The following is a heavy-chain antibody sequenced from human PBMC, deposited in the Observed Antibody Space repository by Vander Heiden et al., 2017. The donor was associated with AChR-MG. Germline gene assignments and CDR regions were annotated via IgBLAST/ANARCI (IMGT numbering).Heavy chain of an antibody. Sequence: QVQLVQSGAEVKKPGSSVKVSCKASGGTFSSYAISWVRQAPGQGLEWMGGIIPIFGTANDAQKFQGRVTITADKSTSTAYMELSSLRSEDTAVYYCARVSTMVQVDGYYFDYWGQGTLVTVSS. J-gene: IGHJ4*02. CDR1: GGTFSSYA. CDR3: ARVSTMVQVDGYYFDY. CDR2: IIPIFGTA. D-gene: IGHD3-10*01. V-gene: IGHV1-69*06.